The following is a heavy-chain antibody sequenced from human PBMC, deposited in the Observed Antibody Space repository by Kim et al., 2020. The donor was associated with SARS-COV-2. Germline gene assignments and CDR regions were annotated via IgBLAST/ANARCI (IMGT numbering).Heavy chain of an antibody. V-gene: IGHV4-39*01. CDR1: GGPMTSTSYF. CDR2: ISDSGVT. D-gene: IGHD2-15*01. Sequence: SETLSLTCTVSGGPMTSTSYFWGWIRQPPGKGLEWIGSISDSGVTHYNPFIWSRVIISVDTSKNQFALILSSVTAEDTATYYCAGGIVVSPLDMD. J-gene: IGHJ6*03. CDR3: AGGIVVSPLDMD.